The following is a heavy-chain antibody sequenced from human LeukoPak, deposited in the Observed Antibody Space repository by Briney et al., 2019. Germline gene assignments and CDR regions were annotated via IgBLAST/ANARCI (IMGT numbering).Heavy chain of an antibody. J-gene: IGHJ3*02. CDR2: ISSSSSYI. D-gene: IGHD2-8*01. CDR3: TVYAILNAFDI. CDR1: AFTFSSYG. V-gene: IGHV3-21*01. Sequence: PGGSLRLSCAASAFTFSSYGMHWVRQAPGKGLEWVSSISSSSSYIYYADSVKGRFTISRDNAKNSLYLQMNSLRAEDTAVYYCTVYAILNAFDIWGQGTMVTVSS.